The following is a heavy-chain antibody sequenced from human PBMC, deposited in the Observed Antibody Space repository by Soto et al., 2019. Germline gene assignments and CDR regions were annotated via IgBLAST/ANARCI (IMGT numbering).Heavy chain of an antibody. CDR1: GYTFTSYG. CDR3: ARLKGATKAVFDY. J-gene: IGHJ4*02. Sequence: QVQLVQSGAEVKKPGASVKVSCKASGYTFTSYGISWVRQAPGQGLEWMGWISAYNGNTNYAQKRQGRVTMTTNTSTNTAYKELRSLRSDDTAVYYCARLKGATKAVFDYWGQGTLVTVSS. CDR2: ISAYNGNT. V-gene: IGHV1-18*01. D-gene: IGHD1-26*01.